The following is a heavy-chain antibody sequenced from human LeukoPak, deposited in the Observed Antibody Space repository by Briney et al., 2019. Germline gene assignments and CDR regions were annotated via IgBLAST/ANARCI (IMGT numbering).Heavy chain of an antibody. J-gene: IGHJ3*02. CDR2: IRYDGSNK. D-gene: IGHD3-22*01. CDR1: GFTFSCYG. CDR3: AIPYDSSGYYYGDAFDI. V-gene: IGHV3-30*02. Sequence: GGSLRLSCAASGFTFSCYGMHWVRQAPGKGLEWVAFIRYDGSNKYYADSVKGRFTISRDNSKNTLYLQMNSLRAEDTAVYYCAIPYDSSGYYYGDAFDIWGQGTMVTVSS.